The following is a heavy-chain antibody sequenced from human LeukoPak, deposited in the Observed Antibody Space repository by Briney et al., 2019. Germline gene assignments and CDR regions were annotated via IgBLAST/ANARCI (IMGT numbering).Heavy chain of an antibody. V-gene: IGHV4-4*07. D-gene: IGHD2-2*01. CDR3: ARHQSYYYDYYMDV. Sequence: SETLSLTCTVSGGSISSYYWSWIRQPAGTALEWIGRIYTSGTITYNPSLKSRVTMSVDTSKNQFSLKLSSVTAADTAVYYCARHQSYYYDYYMDVWGKGTTVTISS. J-gene: IGHJ6*03. CDR1: GGSISSYY. CDR2: IYTSGTI.